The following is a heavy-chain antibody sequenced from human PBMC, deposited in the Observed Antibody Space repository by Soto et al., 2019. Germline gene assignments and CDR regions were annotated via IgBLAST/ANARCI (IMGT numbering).Heavy chain of an antibody. J-gene: IGHJ4*02. D-gene: IGHD3-16*01. CDR2: ISTYNGNT. V-gene: IGHV1-18*01. CDR3: ARDSYADY. CDR1: GYSFSNYG. Sequence: QVRLVQSGAEVKKPGASVKVSCRASGYSFSNYGITWVRQAPGQGLEWMGWISTYNGNTNYAQKLQGRVTMTTDTSTSTAYMERMSRTTDDTPIFYCARDSYADYWGQGTLVTVSS.